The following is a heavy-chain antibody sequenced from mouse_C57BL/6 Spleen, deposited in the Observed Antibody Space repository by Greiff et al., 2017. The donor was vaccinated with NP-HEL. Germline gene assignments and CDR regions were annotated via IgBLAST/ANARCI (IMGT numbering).Heavy chain of an antibody. CDR2: IWTGGGT. Sequence: VMLVESGPGLVAPSQSLSITCTVSGFSLTSYAISWVRQPPGKGLEWLGVIWTGGGTNYNSALNSRLSISKDNAKSQVFLKMNSLQTDDTARYYCARRVTAQATNAMDYWGQGTSVTVSS. J-gene: IGHJ4*01. CDR1: GFSLTSYA. CDR3: ARRVTAQATNAMDY. D-gene: IGHD3-2*02. V-gene: IGHV2-9-1*01.